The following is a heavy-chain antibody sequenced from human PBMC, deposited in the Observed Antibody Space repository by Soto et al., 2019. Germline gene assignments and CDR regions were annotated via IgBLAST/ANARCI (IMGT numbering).Heavy chain of an antibody. CDR2: IYYSGST. V-gene: IGHV4-39*01. D-gene: IGHD3-22*01. CDR1: GGSISSSSYY. CDR3: ARRTGDSSGYYY. Sequence: SETLSLTCTVSGGSISSSSYYWGWIRQPPGKGLEWIGIIYYSGSTYYNPSPKSRVTISVDTSKNQFSLKRSSVTAADTAVYYCARRTGDSSGYYYWGQGTLVTVSS. J-gene: IGHJ4*02.